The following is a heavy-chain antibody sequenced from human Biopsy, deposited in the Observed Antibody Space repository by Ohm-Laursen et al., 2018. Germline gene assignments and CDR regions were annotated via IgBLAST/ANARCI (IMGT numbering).Heavy chain of an antibody. Sequence: GTLSLTCTVSGDSISIYYWSWIRQPPGKGLEWIGNFYYSGSTNYNPSLKSRITISLDRSKSQVSLRMNSVTAADTAVYYCARARIKTSGVLIPETYYFDSWGQGTLVTVSS. J-gene: IGHJ4*02. CDR1: GDSISIYY. CDR2: FYYSGST. V-gene: IGHV4-59*01. D-gene: IGHD3-3*01. CDR3: ARARIKTSGVLIPETYYFDS.